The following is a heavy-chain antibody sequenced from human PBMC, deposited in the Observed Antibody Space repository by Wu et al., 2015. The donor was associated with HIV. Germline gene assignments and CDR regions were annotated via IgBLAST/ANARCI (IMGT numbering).Heavy chain of an antibody. CDR2: INPNSGGT. V-gene: IGHV1-2*02. J-gene: IGHJ4*02. Sequence: QVQLVQSGPGVKKPGASVKVSCKASGYTYNTYYMHWVRQAPGQGLEWMGWINPNSGGTNYAQRFQTRVDMTRDTSINTVYMELSGLTSDDTAVYYCVTDFRTGESFSFYYFDHWGQGNAGHRLL. D-gene: IGHD3-16*01. CDR3: VTDFRTGESFSFYYFDH. CDR1: GYTYNTYY.